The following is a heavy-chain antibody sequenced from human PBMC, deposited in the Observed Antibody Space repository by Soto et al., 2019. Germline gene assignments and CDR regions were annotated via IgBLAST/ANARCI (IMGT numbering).Heavy chain of an antibody. CDR2: INGDGGTT. J-gene: IGHJ6*02. V-gene: IGHV3-74*01. Sequence: EVQLVESGGGLVQPGGSLRLYCAASGFTFNSYWMHWVRQAPGKGLLWVSRINGDGGTTNYADSVKGRFTISGDNAMNTVYLQMNNLRVEDTAVYYCARGIRNYYGVDVWGQGTTVTVSS. D-gene: IGHD2-15*01. CDR1: GFTFNSYW. CDR3: ARGIRNYYGVDV.